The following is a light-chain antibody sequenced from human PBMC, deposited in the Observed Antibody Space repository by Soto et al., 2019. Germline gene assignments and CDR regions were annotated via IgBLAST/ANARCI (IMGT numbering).Light chain of an antibody. CDR1: SGHSSYA. CDR2: LNSDGSH. V-gene: IGLV4-69*01. Sequence: QSVLTQSPSASASLGASVKLTCTLSSGHSSYAIAWHQQQPEKGPRYLMKLNSDGSHSKGDGIPDRFSGSSSAAERYLIISRLQSEDEADYYCQTWGTGIHVFGTGTKLTVL. J-gene: IGLJ1*01. CDR3: QTWGTGIHV.